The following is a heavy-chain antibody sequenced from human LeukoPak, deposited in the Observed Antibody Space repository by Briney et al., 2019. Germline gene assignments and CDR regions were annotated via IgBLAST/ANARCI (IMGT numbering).Heavy chain of an antibody. CDR2: INHSGST. CDR3: ARVRGQLLGQYYYYYGMDV. J-gene: IGHJ6*02. CDR1: GGSFSGYY. D-gene: IGHD6-13*01. V-gene: IGHV4-34*01. Sequence: SETLSLTCAVYGGSFSGYYWSWIRQPPGKGLEWIGEINHSGSTNYNPSLKSRVTISVDTSKNQFSLKLSSVTAADTAVYYCARVRGQLLGQYYYYYGMDVWGQGTTVTVSS.